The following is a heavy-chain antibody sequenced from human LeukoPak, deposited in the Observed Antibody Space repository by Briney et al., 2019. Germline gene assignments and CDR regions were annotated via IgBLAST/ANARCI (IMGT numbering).Heavy chain of an antibody. CDR3: ARDKSWVVVAAFFDY. J-gene: IGHJ4*02. CDR2: ISYDGSNK. Sequence: PGGSLRLSCAASGFTFSSYWMSWVRQAPGKGLEWVAVISYDGSNKYYADSVKGRFTISRDNSKNTLYLQMNSLRAEDTAVYYCARDKSWVVVAAFFDYWGQGTLVTVSS. D-gene: IGHD2-15*01. CDR1: GFTFSSYW. V-gene: IGHV3-30-3*01.